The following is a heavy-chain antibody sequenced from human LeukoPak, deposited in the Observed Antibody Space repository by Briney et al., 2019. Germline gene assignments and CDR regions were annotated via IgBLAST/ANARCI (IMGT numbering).Heavy chain of an antibody. D-gene: IGHD3-10*01. CDR3: ARNGALWFGELFRFVFDY. J-gene: IGHJ4*02. CDR2: IYYSGST. V-gene: IGHV4-39*07. Sequence: PSETLSLTCTVSGGSISSSSYYWGWIRQPPGKGLEWIGSIYYSGSTYYNPSLKSRVTISVDTSKNQFSLKLSSVTAADTAVYYCARNGALWFGELFRFVFDYWGQGTLVTVSS. CDR1: GGSISSSSYY.